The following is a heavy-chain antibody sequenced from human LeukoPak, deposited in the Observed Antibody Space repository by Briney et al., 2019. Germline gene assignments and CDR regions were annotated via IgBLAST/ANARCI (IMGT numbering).Heavy chain of an antibody. CDR2: IIPIFGTP. J-gene: IGHJ3*02. CDR1: GGTFSSYA. V-gene: IGHV1-69*05. CDR3: ASRAAIDDAFDI. D-gene: IGHD2-15*01. Sequence: ASVKVSCKASGGTFSSYAISWVRQAPGQGLEWMGRIIPIFGTPNYAQNFQGRVTITTDESTSTAYMELSSLRSDDTAVYYCASRAAIDDAFDIWGQGTMVTVSS.